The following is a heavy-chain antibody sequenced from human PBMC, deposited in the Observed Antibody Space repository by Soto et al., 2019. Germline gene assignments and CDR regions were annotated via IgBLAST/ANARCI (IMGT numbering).Heavy chain of an antibody. D-gene: IGHD3-22*01. J-gene: IGHJ4*02. Sequence: GGSLRLSCVASGFIFSNCWMYWVRQAPGMGLVWVSHINSDGSYTTYADSVKGRFTISRDNAKNTLYLQMNSLRAEDTAVYYCARGGYFDSSNYLAYWGLGTLVTVSS. CDR3: ARGGYFDSSNYLAY. CDR2: INSDGSYT. CDR1: GFIFSNCW. V-gene: IGHV3-74*01.